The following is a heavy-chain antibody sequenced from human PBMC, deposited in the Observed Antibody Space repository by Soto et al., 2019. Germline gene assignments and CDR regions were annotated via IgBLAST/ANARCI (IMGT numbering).Heavy chain of an antibody. CDR1: GFTFSSYA. Sequence: VGSLRLSCAASGFTFSSYAMHWVRQAPGKGLEWVAVISYDGSNKYYADSVKGRFTISRDNSKNTLYLQMNSLRAEDTAVYYCAREVGVAPYYGMDVWGQGTTVTVSS. V-gene: IGHV3-30-3*01. J-gene: IGHJ6*02. CDR2: ISYDGSNK. CDR3: AREVGVAPYYGMDV. D-gene: IGHD5-12*01.